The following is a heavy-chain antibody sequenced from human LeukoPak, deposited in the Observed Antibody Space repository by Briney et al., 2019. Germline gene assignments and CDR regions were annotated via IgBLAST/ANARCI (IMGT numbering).Heavy chain of an antibody. V-gene: IGHV3-23*01. CDR2: ISGSGGST. Sequence: PGGSLRLSCAASGFSFSSYAMSWVRQAPGKGLEWVSGISGSGGSTYYADSVKGRFTISRDNSKYTLYLQMNSLRAEDTAAYYCAKGSRVRPYYYYGLDVWGQGTTVTVSS. CDR1: GFSFSSYA. CDR3: AKGSRVRPYYYYGLDV. J-gene: IGHJ6*02.